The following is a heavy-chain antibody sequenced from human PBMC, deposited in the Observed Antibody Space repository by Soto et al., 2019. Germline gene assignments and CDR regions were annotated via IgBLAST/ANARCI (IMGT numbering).Heavy chain of an antibody. V-gene: IGHV1-24*01. J-gene: IGHJ4*02. Sequence: ASVKVSCKVSGYTLTELSMHWVRQAPGKGLEWMGGFDPEDGETIYAQKFQGRVTMTEDTSTDTAYMELSSLRSEDTAVYYCATMISFRHYGDYDYWGPGTLVTGYS. CDR3: ATMISFRHYGDYDY. CDR2: FDPEDGET. CDR1: GYTLTELS. D-gene: IGHD4-17*01.